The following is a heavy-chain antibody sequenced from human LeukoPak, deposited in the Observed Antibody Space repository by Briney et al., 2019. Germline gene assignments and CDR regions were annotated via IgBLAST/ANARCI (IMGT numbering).Heavy chain of an antibody. CDR2: ISSDGSNK. V-gene: IGHV3-30*03. CDR1: GFSFSSYD. D-gene: IGHD2-2*01. CDR3: TVIPAASETYYYHGMDV. J-gene: IGHJ6*02. Sequence: GRSLRLSCAASGFSFSSYDMHWVRQAQGKGLEWAAVISSDGSNKYYADSVKGRFTISRDNSKNTLFLQMNSLRAEDTAVYYCTVIPAASETYYYHGMDVWGQGTTVTVSS.